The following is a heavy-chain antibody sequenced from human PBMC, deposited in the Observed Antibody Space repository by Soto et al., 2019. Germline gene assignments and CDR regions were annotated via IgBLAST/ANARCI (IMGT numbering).Heavy chain of an antibody. V-gene: IGHV1-46*01. D-gene: IGHD5-18*01. Sequence: GASVKVSCKASEYTFSNYYMHWVRQAPGQGLEWMGRINPSVGSTTYAQKFQGRVTMTTDESTSTAYMELSSLRSEDTAVYYCARNPLNSYGYGPLLYFDYWGQGTLVTVSS. CDR3: ARNPLNSYGYGPLLYFDY. CDR2: INPSVGST. J-gene: IGHJ4*02. CDR1: EYTFSNYY.